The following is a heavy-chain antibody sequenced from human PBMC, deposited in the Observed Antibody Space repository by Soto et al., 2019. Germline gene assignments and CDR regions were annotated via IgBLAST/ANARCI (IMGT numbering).Heavy chain of an antibody. J-gene: IGHJ4*02. CDR3: ARVRPYYDN. CDR1: GXTFSNYA. Sequence: GSLRLSCAASGXTFSNYAMNWVRQAPGKGLEWVSSITGRGDSTYYADSVKGRFTISRENSKNTLYLQMNSLRAEDTAVYFCARVRPYYDNWGQGTLGTVSS. CDR2: ITGRGDST. V-gene: IGHV3-23*01.